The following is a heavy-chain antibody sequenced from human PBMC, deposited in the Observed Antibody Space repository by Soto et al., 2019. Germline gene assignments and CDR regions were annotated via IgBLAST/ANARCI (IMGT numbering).Heavy chain of an antibody. J-gene: IGHJ5*02. V-gene: IGHV3-30-3*01. CDR1: GFTFSSYA. D-gene: IGHD3-22*01. CDR3: AREISLDYYDSSGYHPWDP. CDR2: ISYDGSNK. Sequence: GGSLRLSCAASGFTFSSYAMHWVRQAPGKGLGWVAVISYDGSNKYYADSVKGRFTISRDNSKNTLYLQMNSLRAEDTAVYYCAREISLDYYDSSGYHPWDPWGQGTLVTVSS.